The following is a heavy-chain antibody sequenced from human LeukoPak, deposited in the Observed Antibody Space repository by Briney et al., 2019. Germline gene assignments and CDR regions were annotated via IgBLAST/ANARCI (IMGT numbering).Heavy chain of an antibody. CDR1: GGSISSHY. CDR2: IYYSGST. V-gene: IGHV4-59*11. CDR3: ARESADLIDY. Sequence: SETLSLTCTVSGGSISSHYWSWIRQPPGKGLEWIGYIYYSGSTNYNPSLKSRVTISVDTPKNQFSLKLSSVTAADTAVYYCARESADLIDYWGQGTLVTVSS. J-gene: IGHJ4*02.